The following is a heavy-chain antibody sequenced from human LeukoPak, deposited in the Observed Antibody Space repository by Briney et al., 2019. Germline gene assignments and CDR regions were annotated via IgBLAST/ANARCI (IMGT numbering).Heavy chain of an antibody. CDR2: ISWNSGSI. CDR1: GFTFDDYA. V-gene: IGHV3-9*01. D-gene: IGHD2-15*01. Sequence: GGSLRLSCAASGFTFDDYAMHWVRQAPGKGLEWVSGISWNSGSIGYADSVKGRFTISRDNAKNSLYLQMNSLRAEDTAVYYCAPREAAGYWGQGTLVTVSS. CDR3: APREAAGY. J-gene: IGHJ4*02.